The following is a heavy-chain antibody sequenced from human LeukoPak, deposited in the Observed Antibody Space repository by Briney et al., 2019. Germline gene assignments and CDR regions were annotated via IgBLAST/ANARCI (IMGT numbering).Heavy chain of an antibody. D-gene: IGHD2-21*01. CDR3: ARAPLAIDYYYYGMDV. Sequence: SETLSLTCTVSGGSISSYYWSWIRQPPGKGLEWIGYIYYSGSTNYNPSPKSRVTISVDTSKNQFSLKLSSVTAADTAVYYCARAPLAIDYYYYGMDVWGQGTTVTVSS. CDR1: GGSISSYY. CDR2: IYYSGST. J-gene: IGHJ6*02. V-gene: IGHV4-59*01.